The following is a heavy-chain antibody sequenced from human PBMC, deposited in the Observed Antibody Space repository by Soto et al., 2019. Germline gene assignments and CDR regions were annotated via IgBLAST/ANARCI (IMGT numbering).Heavy chain of an antibody. CDR1: GFTFNNKW. J-gene: IGHJ4*02. Sequence: GGSLRLSCTASGFTFNNKWMHWVRQAPGKGLVWLSRIDGAAATTNYADSVKGRFTISRDNAKNIVFLHVNGLTDEDTAVYYCARGGAMGVDYWGQGTWSPSPQ. CDR2: IDGAAATT. CDR3: ARGGAMGVDY. V-gene: IGHV3-74*01. D-gene: IGHD1-26*01.